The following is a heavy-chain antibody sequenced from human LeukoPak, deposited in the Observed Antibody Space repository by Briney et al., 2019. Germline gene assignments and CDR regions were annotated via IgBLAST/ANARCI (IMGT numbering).Heavy chain of an antibody. CDR2: ISGSCAST. D-gene: IGHD1-26*01. V-gene: IGHV3-23*01. J-gene: IGHJ4*02. Sequence: GGSLRLSCAASGFTFSSFAMTWVRQAPGKGLEWVSAISGSCASTYYADSVKGRFTISRDNSKNTLYLQMNSLRAEDTAVYYCAKGRGSPYYFEYWGQGTLVTVSS. CDR3: AKGRGSPYYFEY. CDR1: GFTFSSFA.